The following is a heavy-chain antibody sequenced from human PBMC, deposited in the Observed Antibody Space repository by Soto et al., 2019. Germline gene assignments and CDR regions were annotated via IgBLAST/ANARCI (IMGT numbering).Heavy chain of an antibody. CDR2: IYYSGST. CDR1: GGSISSSSYY. V-gene: IGHV4-39*01. D-gene: IGHD2-15*01. J-gene: IGHJ4*02. CDR3: ARHAVVTTFDY. Sequence: SETLSLTCTVSGGSISSSSYYWSWIRQPPGKGLEWIGSIYYSGSTYYNPSLKSRVTISVDTSKNQFSLKLSSVTAADTAVYYGARHAVVTTFDYWGQGTLVTVSS.